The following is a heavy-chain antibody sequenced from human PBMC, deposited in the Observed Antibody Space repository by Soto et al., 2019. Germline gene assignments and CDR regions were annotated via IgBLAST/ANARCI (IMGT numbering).Heavy chain of an antibody. Sequence: GGSLRLSCAASGFTFSSYSMNWVRQAPGKGLEWVSYISSSSSTIYYADSVKGRFTISRDNAKNSLYLQMNSLRAEDTAVYYCASPPGYAFDIWGQGTMVTVSS. V-gene: IGHV3-48*01. CDR1: GFTFSSYS. CDR2: ISSSSSTI. J-gene: IGHJ3*02. CDR3: ASPPGYAFDI. D-gene: IGHD7-27*01.